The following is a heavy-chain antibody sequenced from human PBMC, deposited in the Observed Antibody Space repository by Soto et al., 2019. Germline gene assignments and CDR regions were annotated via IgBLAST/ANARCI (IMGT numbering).Heavy chain of an antibody. CDR3: AKAGIAASEVYYFDY. CDR2: ISGSGGST. D-gene: IGHD6-25*01. V-gene: IGHV3-23*01. CDR1: GFTFSSYA. Sequence: GGSLRLSCAASGFTFSSYAMSWVRQAPGKGLEWVSAISGSGGSTYYADSVKGRFTISRDNSKNTLYLQMNSLRAEDTAVYYCAKAGIAASEVYYFDYWGQGTLVTVSS. J-gene: IGHJ4*02.